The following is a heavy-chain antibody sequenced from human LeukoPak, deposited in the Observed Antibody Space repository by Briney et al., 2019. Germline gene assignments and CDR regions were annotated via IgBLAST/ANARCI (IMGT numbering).Heavy chain of an antibody. CDR2: IKQDGSEK. J-gene: IGHJ2*01. Sequence: PGGSLRLSCAASGFTFSSYWMSWVRQAPGKGLEWVANIKQDGSEKYYVDSVKGRFTISRDNAKNSLYLQMNSLRAEDTAVYYCARAPRTVDSPVVWYFDLWGRGTLVTVSS. D-gene: IGHD4-17*01. CDR3: ARAPRTVDSPVVWYFDL. V-gene: IGHV3-7*01. CDR1: GFTFSSYW.